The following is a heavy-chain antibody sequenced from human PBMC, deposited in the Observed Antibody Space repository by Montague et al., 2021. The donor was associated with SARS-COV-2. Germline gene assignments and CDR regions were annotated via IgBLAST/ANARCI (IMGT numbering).Heavy chain of an antibody. CDR2: IYYSGST. Sequence: SETLSLTCTVSGGSVSSGSYYWSWIRQPPGKGLEWIGYIYYSGSTNYNPSLKSQVTISVDTSKNQFSLKLSSVTAADTAVYYCARDRGGGLGGVITAYYFDYWGQGTLVTVSS. CDR1: GGSVSSGSYY. V-gene: IGHV4-61*01. J-gene: IGHJ4*02. D-gene: IGHD3-16*01. CDR3: ARDRGGGLGGVITAYYFDY.